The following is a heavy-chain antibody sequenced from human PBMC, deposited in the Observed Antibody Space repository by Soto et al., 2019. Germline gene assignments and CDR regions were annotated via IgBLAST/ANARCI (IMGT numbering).Heavy chain of an antibody. Sequence: QVQLVQSGAEVKKPGASVKVSCKASGYTFITYAIHWVRQAPGQRLEWMGWINPGKGNTKYSEKFQDRVTITSDTSASPVYTEVSSLGSGDTAVYYCARMNVYLDFWSGLSGWVDPGGQGTLVSVSS. V-gene: IGHV1-3*01. J-gene: IGHJ5*02. CDR2: INPGKGNT. CDR1: GYTFITYA. CDR3: ARMNVYLDFWSGLSGWVDP. D-gene: IGHD3-3*01.